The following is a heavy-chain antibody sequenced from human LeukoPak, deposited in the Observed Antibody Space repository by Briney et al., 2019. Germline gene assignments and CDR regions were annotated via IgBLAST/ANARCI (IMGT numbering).Heavy chain of an antibody. V-gene: IGHV4-61*01. CDR1: GGSVSSGSYY. CDR2: IYYSGST. D-gene: IGHD3-3*01. J-gene: IGHJ4*02. Sequence: PSETLSLTCTVSGGSVSSGSYYWRWIRQPPGKGLEWIGYIYYSGSTNYNPSLKSRVTISVDTSKNQFSLKLSSVTAADTAVYYCARDLEWSLLYWGQGTLVTVSS. CDR3: ARDLEWSLLY.